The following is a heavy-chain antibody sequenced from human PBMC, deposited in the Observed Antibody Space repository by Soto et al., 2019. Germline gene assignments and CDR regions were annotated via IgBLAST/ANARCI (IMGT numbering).Heavy chain of an antibody. D-gene: IGHD2-2*01. CDR3: ARHGIVVVPAAALGWFDP. CDR1: GGSISSSSYY. V-gene: IGHV4-39*01. Sequence: SETLSLTCTVSGGSISSSSYYWGWIRQPPGKGLEWIGSIYYSGSTYYNPSLKNRVTISVDTSKNQFSLKLSSVTAADTAVYYCARHGIVVVPAAALGWFDPWGQGTLVTVSS. J-gene: IGHJ5*02. CDR2: IYYSGST.